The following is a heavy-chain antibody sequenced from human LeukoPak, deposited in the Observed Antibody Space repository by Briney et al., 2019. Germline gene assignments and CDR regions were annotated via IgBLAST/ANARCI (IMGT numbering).Heavy chain of an antibody. J-gene: IGHJ4*02. CDR1: GFTFSSYG. CDR3: AKPGIGVWGSYRPYYFDY. Sequence: GGSLRLSCAASGFTFSSYGMSWVRQAPGKGLEWVSAISGSGGSTYYADSVKGRFTISRDNSKNTLYLQMNSLRAEDTAVYYCAKPGIGVWGSYRPYYFDYWGQGTLVTVSS. D-gene: IGHD3-16*02. CDR2: ISGSGGST. V-gene: IGHV3-23*01.